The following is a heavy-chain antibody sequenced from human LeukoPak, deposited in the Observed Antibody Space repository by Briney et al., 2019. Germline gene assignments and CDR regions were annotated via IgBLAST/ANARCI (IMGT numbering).Heavy chain of an antibody. CDR1: GYTFTVYY. CDR3: AREFSTVTTFRNDAFDI. CDR2: INPNSGGT. D-gene: IGHD4-17*01. Sequence: ASVKVSCKASGYTFTVYYMHWVRHAPGQGLEWMVWINPNSGGTNYAQKFQGRVTMTRDTSISTAYMELSRLRSDDTAVYYCAREFSTVTTFRNDAFDIWGQGTMVTVSS. J-gene: IGHJ3*02. V-gene: IGHV1-2*02.